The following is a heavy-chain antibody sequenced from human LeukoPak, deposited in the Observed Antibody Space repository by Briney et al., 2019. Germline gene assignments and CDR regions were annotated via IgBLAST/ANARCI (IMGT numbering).Heavy chain of an antibody. J-gene: IGHJ6*01. CDR2: ISSSSRYI. D-gene: IGHD2-15*01. Sequence: GGSLRLSCAASGFTFSSYTMNWVRQAPGRGLEWVSYISSSSRYIYYADSVKGRFTSSRDNAENSLYLQMNSLRAEDTAVYYCARGSEGYCSGGGCYYGMDAWGQGTTVTVSS. CDR3: ARGSEGYCSGGGCYYGMDA. CDR1: GFTFSSYT. V-gene: IGHV3-21*01.